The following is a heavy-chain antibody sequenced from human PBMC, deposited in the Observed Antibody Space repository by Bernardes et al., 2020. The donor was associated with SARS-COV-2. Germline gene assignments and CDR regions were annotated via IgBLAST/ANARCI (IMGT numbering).Heavy chain of an antibody. CDR2: ISSGNSST. Sequence: GGSLRLSCAASGFSVSDYTMHWVRQAPGRGLQWVSSISSGNSSTYYADSMKGRFTISRDNARNSLYLQMNSLRVEDTAVYFCTRASHYYDSSGFYFWGQGTLVSVSS. CDR1: GFSVSDYT. V-gene: IGHV3-21*01. D-gene: IGHD3-22*01. CDR3: TRASHYYDSSGFYF. J-gene: IGHJ4*02.